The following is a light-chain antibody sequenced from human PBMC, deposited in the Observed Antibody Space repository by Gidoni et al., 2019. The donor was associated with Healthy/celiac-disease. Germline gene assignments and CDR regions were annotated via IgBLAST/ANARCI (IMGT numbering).Light chain of an antibody. CDR2: AAS. CDR1: QDIRND. CDR3: LQDYNYPQLT. Sequence: AIQITQSPSSLSASVGDRVTITCRASQDIRNDLGWYQQKPGKAPKLLIYAASSLQSGVPLRFSGSGSGTDFTLTISSLQPEDFGTYYCLQDYNYPQLTFGGGTKVEIK. V-gene: IGKV1-6*01. J-gene: IGKJ4*01.